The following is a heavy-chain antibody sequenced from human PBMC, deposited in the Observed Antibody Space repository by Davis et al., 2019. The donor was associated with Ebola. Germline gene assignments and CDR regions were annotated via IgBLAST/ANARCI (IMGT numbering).Heavy chain of an antibody. CDR2: INSDGSST. CDR3: ANSYYYGMDV. J-gene: IGHJ6*02. Sequence: HTGGSLRLSCAASGFTFSSYWMHWVRQAPGKGLVWVSRINSDGSSTYYADSVKGRFTISRDSSKNTLYLQMTSLRAEDTAVYYCANSYYYGMDVWGQGTTVTVSS. CDR1: GFTFSSYW. V-gene: IGHV3-74*01.